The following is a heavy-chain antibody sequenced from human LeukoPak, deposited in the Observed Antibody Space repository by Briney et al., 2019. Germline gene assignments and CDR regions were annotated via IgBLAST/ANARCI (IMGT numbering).Heavy chain of an antibody. D-gene: IGHD3-9*01. CDR3: ARPYDILTGYYDAFDI. J-gene: IGHJ3*02. CDR1: GYTFTGYY. Sequence: GASVKVSCKASGYTFTGYYMHWVRQAPGQGLEWMGWINPNSGGTNYAQKFQGRVTMTRDTSISTAYMELSRLRSDDTAVYYCARPYDILTGYYDAFDIWGQGTMVTVSS. V-gene: IGHV1-2*02. CDR2: INPNSGGT.